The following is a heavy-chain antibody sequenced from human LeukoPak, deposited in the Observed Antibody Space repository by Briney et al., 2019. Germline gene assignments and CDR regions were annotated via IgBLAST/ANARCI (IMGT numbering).Heavy chain of an antibody. D-gene: IGHD5-18*01. J-gene: IGHJ4*02. CDR3: ARLGDTAMASYFDY. CDR1: GGSISSYY. CDR2: IYYSGST. V-gene: IGHV4-59*08. Sequence: TPETLSLTCTVSGGSISSYYWSWIRQPPGKGLEYIGYIYYSGSTYYSPSLKSRVTISVDTSMNQFSLKVSSVTAADTAVYYCARLGDTAMASYFDYWGQGTRVTVSS.